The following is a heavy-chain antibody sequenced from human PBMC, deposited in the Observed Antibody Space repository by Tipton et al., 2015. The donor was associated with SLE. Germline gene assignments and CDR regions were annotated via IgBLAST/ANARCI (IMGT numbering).Heavy chain of an antibody. V-gene: IGHV3-7*01. J-gene: IGHJ4*02. CDR3: AKGSGWYSDF. Sequence: SLRLSCTASESTFSTYYMSWFRPAPGKGLEWVANIKQDASEKFYVDSVRGRFIISRDNAKNSLYLQMNSLRVEDTAVYYCAKGSGWYSDFWGQGTLVTVSS. D-gene: IGHD6-19*01. CDR1: ESTFSTYY. CDR2: IKQDASEK.